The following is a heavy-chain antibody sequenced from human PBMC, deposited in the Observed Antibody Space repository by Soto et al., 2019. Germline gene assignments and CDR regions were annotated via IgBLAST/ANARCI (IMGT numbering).Heavy chain of an antibody. Sequence: PSETLSLTCTVPGGSISSGYYWSWIRQYPGKGLEWIGYIYYSGNTYYNPSLKSRVSISLDTSKSQFSLKLDSVTAADTAVYYCARDAPVELRAPNSMDVWGQGTTVTVSS. J-gene: IGHJ6*02. CDR3: ARDAPVELRAPNSMDV. D-gene: IGHD3-16*01. CDR2: IYYSGNT. CDR1: GGSISSGYY. V-gene: IGHV4-31*03.